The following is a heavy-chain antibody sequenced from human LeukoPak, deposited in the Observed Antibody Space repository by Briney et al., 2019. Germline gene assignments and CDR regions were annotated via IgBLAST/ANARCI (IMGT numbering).Heavy chain of an antibody. CDR3: ARGAAAGTGLDYYYYGMDV. D-gene: IGHD6-13*01. CDR1: GFTFSSYA. CDR2: ISGSGGST. Sequence: GGSLRLSCAASGFTFSSYAMSWVRQAPGKGLEWVSAISGSGGSTYYADSVKGRFTISRDNSKNTLYLQMDSLRAEDTAVYYCARGAAAGTGLDYYYYGMDVWGKGTTVTVSS. V-gene: IGHV3-23*01. J-gene: IGHJ6*04.